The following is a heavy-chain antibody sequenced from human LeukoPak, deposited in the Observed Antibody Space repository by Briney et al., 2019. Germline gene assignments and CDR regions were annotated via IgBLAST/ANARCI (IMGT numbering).Heavy chain of an antibody. CDR3: AELGITMIGGV. V-gene: IGHV3-48*03. Sequence: GGSLRLSCAASGFTVSSNYLNWVRQAPGKGLEWVSYISSSGSTIYYADSVKGRFTISRDNAKNSLYLQMNSLRAEDTAVYYCAELGITMIGGVWGKGTTVTISS. D-gene: IGHD3-10*02. CDR2: ISSSGSTI. CDR1: GFTVSSNY. J-gene: IGHJ6*04.